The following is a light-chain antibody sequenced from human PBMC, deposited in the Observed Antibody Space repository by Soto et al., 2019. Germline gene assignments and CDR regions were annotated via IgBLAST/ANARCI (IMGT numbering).Light chain of an antibody. CDR1: QSVSSN. V-gene: IGKV3-11*01. J-gene: IGKJ5*01. CDR3: QQRSSWPLT. CDR2: GAS. Sequence: EKVMTQSPATRSVSRVGRATLACMASQSVSSNLAWYQQKPGQAPRLLIYGASNRATGIPDRFSGSGSGTDFTLTISSLEPEDFAIYYCQQRSSWPLTFGQGTRLEIK.